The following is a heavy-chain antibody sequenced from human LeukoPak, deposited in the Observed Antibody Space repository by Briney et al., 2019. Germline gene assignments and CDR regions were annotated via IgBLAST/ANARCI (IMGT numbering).Heavy chain of an antibody. D-gene: IGHD3-10*01. CDR2: IFYSGSP. CDR3: ATHYGP. J-gene: IGHJ4*02. V-gene: IGHV4-39*01. Sequence: SETPSLTCSVSGGSISCSRYYWGGIRQPPGTGVGWLACIFYSGSPYYNPSLKSRVTISVDTSKNQFSLKLNSVTATDTAVYYCATHYGPWGQGTLVTVSS. CDR1: GGSISCSRYY.